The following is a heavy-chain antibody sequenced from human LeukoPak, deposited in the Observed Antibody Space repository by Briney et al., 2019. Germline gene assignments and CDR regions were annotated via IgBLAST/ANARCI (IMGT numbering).Heavy chain of an antibody. CDR3: ARVTGTTFDY. CDR1: GFTFSSYS. V-gene: IGHV3-21*01. D-gene: IGHD1-1*01. CDR2: ISSSSSYI. Sequence: PGGSLRLSCAASGFTFSSYSMNWVRQAPGKGLEWVSSISSSSSYIYYADSVKGRFTISRDNAKNSLYLQMNSLRAEDTAVYYCARVTGTTFDYGGQGTLATVSS. J-gene: IGHJ4*02.